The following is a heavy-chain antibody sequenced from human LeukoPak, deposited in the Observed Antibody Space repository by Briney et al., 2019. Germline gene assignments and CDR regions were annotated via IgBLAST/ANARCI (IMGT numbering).Heavy chain of an antibody. CDR2: IIPILGIA. CDR3: AREGVATSRIDY. CDR1: GYTFTSYG. Sequence: GASVKVSCKASGYTFTSYGISWVRQAPGQGLEWMGRIIPILGIANYAQKFQGRVTITADKSTSTAYMELSSLRSENTAVYYCAREGVATSRIDYWGQGTLVTVSS. J-gene: IGHJ4*02. D-gene: IGHD5-12*01. V-gene: IGHV1-69*04.